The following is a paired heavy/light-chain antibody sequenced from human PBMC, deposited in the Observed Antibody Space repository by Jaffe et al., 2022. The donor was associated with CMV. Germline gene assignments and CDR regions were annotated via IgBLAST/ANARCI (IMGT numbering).Light chain of an antibody. CDR1: QDISNY. J-gene: IGKJ1*01. CDR2: DAS. CDR3: QKYNSAPRT. Sequence: DIQMTQSPSSLSASVGDRVTITCRASQDISNYLAWYQQIPGKVPKLLIYDASTLQSGVPSRFSGSGSGTGFTLTISSLQPEDVAIYYCQKYNSAPRTFGQGTKVEIK. V-gene: IGKV1-27*01.
Heavy chain of an antibody. V-gene: IGHV1-2*02. Sequence: QVQLVQSGAEVKKPGASVKVSCKASGYTFTDYYMHWVRQAPGQGLEWMGWINPNSGGAKYAQNFQGRVTMTRDTSISTAYMELTRLISDDTAVYYCATDSLTTRGGRQKPNDNWGQGTLVTVSS. J-gene: IGHJ4*02. CDR3: ATDSLTTRGGRQKPNDN. CDR1: GYTFTDYY. D-gene: IGHD4-17*01. CDR2: INPNSGGA.